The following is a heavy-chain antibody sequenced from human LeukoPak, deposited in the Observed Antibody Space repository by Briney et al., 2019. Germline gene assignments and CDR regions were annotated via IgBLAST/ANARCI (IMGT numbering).Heavy chain of an antibody. CDR2: ISDSGGST. CDR1: GFPFSSYA. V-gene: IGHV3-64D*09. CDR3: VRGYSFGPYGMDV. J-gene: IGHJ6*02. D-gene: IGHD2-15*01. Sequence: GGSLRLSCSASGFPFSSYAMRWVRQAPGKGLEYVSAISDSGGSTYYADSVKGRFTISRDNSKNTLYLQMSSLRAEDTAVYFCVRGYSFGPYGMDVWGQGTTVTVSS.